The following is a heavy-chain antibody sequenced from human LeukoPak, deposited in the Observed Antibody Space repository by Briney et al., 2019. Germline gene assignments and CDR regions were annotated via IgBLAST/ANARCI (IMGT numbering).Heavy chain of an antibody. J-gene: IGHJ4*02. CDR3: ARPSPPGIAAAGTGFSDY. CDR2: IYYSGST. CDR1: GGSISSSSCY. D-gene: IGHD6-13*01. Sequence: SETLSLTCTVSGGSISSSSCYWGWIRQPPGKGLEWFGSIYYSGSTYYHPSLKSRVTISVDTSKNQFSLKPSSVTAADTAVYYCARPSPPGIAAAGTGFSDYWGQGSLVTV. V-gene: IGHV4-39*01.